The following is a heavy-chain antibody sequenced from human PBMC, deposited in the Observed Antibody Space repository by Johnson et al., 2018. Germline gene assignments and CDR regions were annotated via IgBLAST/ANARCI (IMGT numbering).Heavy chain of an antibody. V-gene: IGHV3-9*01. Sequence: VQLVESGGGLVQPGRSLRLSCAASGFTFKHYAMYWVRQAPGKGLEWVSGINSNGGIIGYADSVKGRITISRDNAKSSLYLHMNSMRTEDTALYYCARGARYRGSSGFYGAFDLWGPGTMVTVSS. CDR1: GFTFKHYA. CDR3: ARGARYRGSSGFYGAFDL. D-gene: IGHD5-12*01. J-gene: IGHJ3*01. CDR2: INSNGGII.